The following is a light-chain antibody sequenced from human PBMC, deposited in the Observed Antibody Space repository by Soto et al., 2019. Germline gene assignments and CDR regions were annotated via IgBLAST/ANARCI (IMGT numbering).Light chain of an antibody. CDR2: EVS. V-gene: IGLV2-8*01. Sequence: QSALTQPPSASGSPGRSVTISCTGTSSDVGGYNYVSWYQQHPGRAPKLMIYEVSKRPSGVPDRFSGSKSGNTASLTVSGLQPEDEADYYCSSYAGSSNLGVFGGGTQLTVL. J-gene: IGLJ2*01. CDR3: SSYAGSSNLGV. CDR1: SSDVGGYNY.